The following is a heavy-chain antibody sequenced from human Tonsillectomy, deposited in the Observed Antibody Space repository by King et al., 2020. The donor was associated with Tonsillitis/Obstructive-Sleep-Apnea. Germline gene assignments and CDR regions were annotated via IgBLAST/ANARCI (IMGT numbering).Heavy chain of an antibody. CDR2: ISGGGCNT. V-gene: IGHV3-23*04. Sequence: VQLVESGGGLVQPGGSLRLSCAASGFTFATYAMSSLRLVPGEGLQWVSAISGGGCNTDYADSVKGRFAIYRDNSKNTLSLQMNSLRVEDTAVYYCAKPGSQNFDHWGQGTLVTVSS. J-gene: IGHJ4*02. CDR1: GFTFATYA. CDR3: AKPGSQNFDH.